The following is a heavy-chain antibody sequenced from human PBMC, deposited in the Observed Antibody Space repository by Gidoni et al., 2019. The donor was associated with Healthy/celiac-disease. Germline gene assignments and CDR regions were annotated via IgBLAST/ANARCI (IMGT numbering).Heavy chain of an antibody. J-gene: IGHJ4*02. V-gene: IGHV1-3*01. Sequence: QVQLVQSGAEVPKPVSSVTAFCKASGYTFPSSAMHWVCQAPGQRLEWMGWSNAGNGNTQDSQKVQGRVTMSRDTAAGTAYMELSSLRSEDKDVYYCARDRDRYDSSGYWVYWGQGTLVTVSS. D-gene: IGHD3-22*01. CDR2: SNAGNGNT. CDR3: ARDRDRYDSSGYWVY. CDR1: GYTFPSSA.